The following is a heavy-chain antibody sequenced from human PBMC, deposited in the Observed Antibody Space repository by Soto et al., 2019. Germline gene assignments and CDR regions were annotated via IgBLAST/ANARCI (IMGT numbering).Heavy chain of an antibody. CDR1: GYPFSKYG. CDR2: IKPDNGDT. D-gene: IGHD5-12*01. V-gene: IGHV1-18*04. CDR3: ATSYDSGFDP. J-gene: IGHJ5*02. Sequence: TVRVSCKAYGYPFSKYGISWIRQAPGQGLEWMGWIKPDNGDTNYAQKFQGRVTMTTDTSSNTAYMELRSLRSDDTAVYYCATSYDSGFDPWGQGTLVSVSS.